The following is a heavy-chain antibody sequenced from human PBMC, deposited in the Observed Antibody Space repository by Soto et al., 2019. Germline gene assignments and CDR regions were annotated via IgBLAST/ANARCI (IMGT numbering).Heavy chain of an antibody. V-gene: IGHV3-30-3*01. CDR3: GRCSSTSCHLGADY. Sequence: LRLSCAASGFTFSSYAMHWVHQAPGKGLEWVALISHDGSNKYYADSVKGRFTISRDNSKNTLYLQMNSLRTEDTSVYYCGRCSSTSCHLGADYWGQGTLVTVSS. CDR1: GFTFSSYA. D-gene: IGHD2-2*01. CDR2: ISHDGSNK. J-gene: IGHJ4*02.